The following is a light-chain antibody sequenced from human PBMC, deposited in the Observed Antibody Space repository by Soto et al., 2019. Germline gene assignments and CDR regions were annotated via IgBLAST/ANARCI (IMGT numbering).Light chain of an antibody. CDR1: QSVSSY. CDR2: DAS. Sequence: EIVLTQSPGTLSLSPGERATLSCRASQSVSSYLAWYQQKPGQAPRLLISDASNRATGIPARFSGTGSGTDFTLTISSLEPEDFAVYYCQQRLTLPTFGGGTKVEIK. CDR3: QQRLTLPT. J-gene: IGKJ4*01. V-gene: IGKV3-11*01.